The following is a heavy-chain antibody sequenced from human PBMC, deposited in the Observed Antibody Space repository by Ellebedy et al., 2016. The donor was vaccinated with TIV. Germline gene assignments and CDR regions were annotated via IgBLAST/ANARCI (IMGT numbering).Heavy chain of an antibody. CDR1: GFTFSGYW. CDR3: VGQLAATP. D-gene: IGHD6-25*01. V-gene: IGHV3-7*01. Sequence: PGGSLRLSCAASGFTFSGYWMSWVRQAPGKGLEWVANIKGDGTAKDHVDSVKGRFTISRDNAKNSVYLQMNSLRAEDTAVYYCVGQLAATPWGQGTLVTVSS. J-gene: IGHJ5*02. CDR2: IKGDGTAK.